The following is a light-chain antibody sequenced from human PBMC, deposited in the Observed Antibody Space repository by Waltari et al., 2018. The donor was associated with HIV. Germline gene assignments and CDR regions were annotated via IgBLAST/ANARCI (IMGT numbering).Light chain of an antibody. CDR3: FSPDSSGDHYV. CDR2: EDN. Sequence: SYELTQPPSVSVSPGQTATITCSGDALPRKYASWYQQESGQAPKLVIYEDNKRHSEIPERFSGSSSGTVATLTISGAQAEDEADYYCFSPDSSGDHYVFGTGTRVTVL. J-gene: IGLJ1*01. V-gene: IGLV3-10*01. CDR1: ALPRKY.